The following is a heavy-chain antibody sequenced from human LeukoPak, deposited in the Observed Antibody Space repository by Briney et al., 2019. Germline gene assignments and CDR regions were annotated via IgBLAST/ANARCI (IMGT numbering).Heavy chain of an antibody. CDR2: INQDESSQ. D-gene: IGHD4-17*01. Sequence: GGSLRLSCAASGFSFTTYWMGWVRQAPGKGLEGVANINQDESSQYYVDAVRGRFTISRDNAKNSLNLQMNSLRGEDMAVYFCARLGPVTKDHYCDYWGQGTLVTVSS. CDR3: ARLGPVTKDHYCDY. CDR1: GFSFTTYW. J-gene: IGHJ4*02. V-gene: IGHV3-7*01.